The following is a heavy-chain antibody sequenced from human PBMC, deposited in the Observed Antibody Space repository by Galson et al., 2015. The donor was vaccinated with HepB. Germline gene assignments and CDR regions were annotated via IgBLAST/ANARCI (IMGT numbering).Heavy chain of an antibody. J-gene: IGHJ4*02. CDR2: NSSSSSYI. V-gene: IGHV3-21*01. Sequence: SLRLSCAASGFTFSRYAIDWVRQAPGKGLEWVACNSSSSSYIYYADSVKGRFTISRDNAKNSLYLLMNSLRAEDTAVYYCARDPGGEYFDYWGQGTLVTVSS. CDR3: ARDPGGEYFDY. D-gene: IGHD6-25*01. CDR1: GFTFSRYA.